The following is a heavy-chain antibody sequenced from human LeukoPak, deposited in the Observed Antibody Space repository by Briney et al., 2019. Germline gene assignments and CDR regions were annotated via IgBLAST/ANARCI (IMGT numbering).Heavy chain of an antibody. CDR3: AGNSYDSSVLLDY. J-gene: IGHJ4*02. CDR2: IYYSGST. CDR1: GGSVSSGSYY. Sequence: SETLSLTCTVFGGSVSSGSYYWSWIRQPPGKGLEWIGYIYYSGSTNYNPSLKSRVTISVDTSKNQFSLKLSSVTAADTAVYYCAGNSYDSSVLLDYWGQGTLVTVSS. D-gene: IGHD3-22*01. V-gene: IGHV4-61*01.